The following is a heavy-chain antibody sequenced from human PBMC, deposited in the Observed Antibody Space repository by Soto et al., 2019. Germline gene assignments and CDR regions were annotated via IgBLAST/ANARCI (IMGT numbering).Heavy chain of an antibody. CDR3: AIGSAVAGRRHYFDY. Sequence: SVRVSCKASGGTFSSYAISWVRQAPGQGLEWMGGIIPIFGTANYAQKFQGRVTITADESTSTAYMELSSVIAADTAVYYCAIGSAVAGRRHYFDYWGQGSLVTVSS. D-gene: IGHD6-19*01. J-gene: IGHJ4*02. CDR1: GGTFSSYA. CDR2: IIPIFGTA. V-gene: IGHV1-69*13.